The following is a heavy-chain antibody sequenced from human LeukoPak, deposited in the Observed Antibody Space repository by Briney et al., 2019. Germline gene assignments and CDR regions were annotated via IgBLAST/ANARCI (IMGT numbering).Heavy chain of an antibody. CDR1: RYVFTAYY. Sequence: GASVKVSCKASRYVFTAYYIHWVRLAPGQGPEWMGRINPNSGSTNYAQKFQGRVTMTRDTSINTVYMELSRLRSDDTAVYYCARGGATLGSQYNWFDPWGQGTLVTVSS. CDR2: INPNSGST. V-gene: IGHV1-2*06. CDR3: ARGGATLGSQYNWFDP. J-gene: IGHJ5*02. D-gene: IGHD3-10*01.